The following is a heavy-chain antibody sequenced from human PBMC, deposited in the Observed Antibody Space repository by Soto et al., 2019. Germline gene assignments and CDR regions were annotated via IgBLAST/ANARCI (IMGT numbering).Heavy chain of an antibody. CDR2: ISGNGGSA. D-gene: IGHD3-16*01. CDR3: AKDVDFGGGIYPYYFDQ. Sequence: PGGSLRLSCAASGFTFSYHAMSWVRQAPGKGLEWVSAISGNGGSAYYVESVRGRFTISRDNSNNTLYLQMNSLRAEDTAVYYCAKDVDFGGGIYPYYFDQWGQGALVTVS. CDR1: GFTFSYHA. V-gene: IGHV3-23*01. J-gene: IGHJ4*02.